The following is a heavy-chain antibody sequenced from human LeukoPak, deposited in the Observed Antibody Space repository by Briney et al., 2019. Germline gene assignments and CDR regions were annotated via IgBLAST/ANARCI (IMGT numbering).Heavy chain of an antibody. CDR3: ARGLGYCSGGTCPNDY. V-gene: IGHV1-18*01. J-gene: IGHJ4*02. CDR1: GYTFTSYG. CDR2: ISVYNSNT. Sequence: ASVKVSCKASGYTFTSYGISWVRQAPGQGLEWMGWISVYNSNTNYAQRLQGRVTMTTDTSTSTAYMELRSLTSDDTAIYYCARGLGYCSGGTCPNDYWGQGTLVTVSS. D-gene: IGHD2-15*01.